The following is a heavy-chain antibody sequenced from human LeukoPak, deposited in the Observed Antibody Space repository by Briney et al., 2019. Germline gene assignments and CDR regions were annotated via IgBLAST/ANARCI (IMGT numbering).Heavy chain of an antibody. V-gene: IGHV3-30*18. D-gene: IGHD3-16*01. CDR2: ISYDGNNR. J-gene: IGHJ3*02. CDR1: RFTFSSYG. Sequence: PGGSLRLSCAASRFTFSSYGMHWVRQAAGKGLEWGAVISYDGNNRYYADSVKGRFTISRYNSKNTLYLQMNSLRAEDTAVYYCAKVKGEVIGAFDIWGQGTMVTVSS. CDR3: AKVKGEVIGAFDI.